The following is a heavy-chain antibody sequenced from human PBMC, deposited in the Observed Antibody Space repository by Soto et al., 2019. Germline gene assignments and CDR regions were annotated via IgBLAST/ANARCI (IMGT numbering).Heavy chain of an antibody. CDR3: ARERSVGLVGYYYYYMDV. V-gene: IGHV1-2*04. D-gene: IGHD2-15*01. CDR1: GYTFTGYY. J-gene: IGHJ6*03. CDR2: INPNSGGT. Sequence: GASVKVSCKASGYTFTGYYMHWVRQAPGQGLEWMGWINPNSGGTNYAQKFQGWVTMTRDTSISTAYMELSRLRSDDTAVYYCARERSVGLVGYYYYYMDVWGKGTTVTVSS.